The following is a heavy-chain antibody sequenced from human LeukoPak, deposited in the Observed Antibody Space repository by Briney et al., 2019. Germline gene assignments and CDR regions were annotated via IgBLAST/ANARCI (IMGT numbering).Heavy chain of an antibody. J-gene: IGHJ6*02. CDR3: ATLRLWFGELGPYGMDV. CDR1: GYTFTSYG. V-gene: IGHV1-18*01. CDR2: ISAYNGNT. Sequence: ASVKVSCKASGYTFTSYGISWVRQAPGQGLEWMGWISAYNGNTNYAQKLQGRVTMTEDTSTDTAYMELSSLRSEDTAVYYCATLRLWFGELGPYGMDVWGQGTTVTVSS. D-gene: IGHD3-10*01.